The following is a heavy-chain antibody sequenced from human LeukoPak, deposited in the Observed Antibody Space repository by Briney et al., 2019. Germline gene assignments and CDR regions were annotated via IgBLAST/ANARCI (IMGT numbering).Heavy chain of an antibody. CDR2: ISGSGGST. CDR1: GFTFSSYA. D-gene: IGHD3-22*01. Sequence: GGSLRLSCAASGFTFSSYAMSWVRQAPGKGLEWVSAISGSGGSTYYADSVKGRFAISRDNSKNTLYLQMNSLRAEDTAVYYCAKYYDSSGYPLYYFDYWGQGTLVTVSS. CDR3: AKYYDSSGYPLYYFDY. J-gene: IGHJ4*02. V-gene: IGHV3-23*01.